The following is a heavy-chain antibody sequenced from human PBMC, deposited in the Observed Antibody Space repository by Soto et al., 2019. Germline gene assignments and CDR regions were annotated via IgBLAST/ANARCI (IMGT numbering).Heavy chain of an antibody. Sequence: QVQLVQSGAEVKKPGSSVKVSCKGSGDTFNRYTVTWVRQAPGQGLEWMGRIIPMFGIASYAQNFQGRVTITADKSTNTAYMELSSLRSEDTAVYYWARDSGRSDVRPAAISAMDVWGQGTSVNVSS. J-gene: IGHJ6*02. CDR2: IIPMFGIA. D-gene: IGHD2-2*01. CDR1: GDTFNRYT. V-gene: IGHV1-69*08. CDR3: ARDSGRSDVRPAAISAMDV.